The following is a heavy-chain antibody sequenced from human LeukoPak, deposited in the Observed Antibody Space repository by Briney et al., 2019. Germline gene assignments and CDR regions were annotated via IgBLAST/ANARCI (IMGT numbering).Heavy chain of an antibody. V-gene: IGHV4-39*01. CDR3: ARQRADYYYYYVDV. CDR2: IYYSETT. CDR1: GGSINSANYY. Sequence: SETLSLTCTVSGGSINSANYYWGWLRQPPGEGLEWIGSIYYSETTYDNPSLKSRVTISIETSKNQFSLKLSSVTASDTAVYYCARQRADYYYYYVDVWAKGRRSPSP. J-gene: IGHJ6*03.